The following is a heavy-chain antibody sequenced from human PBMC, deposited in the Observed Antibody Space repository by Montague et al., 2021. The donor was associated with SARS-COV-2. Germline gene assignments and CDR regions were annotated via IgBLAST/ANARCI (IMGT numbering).Heavy chain of an antibody. J-gene: IGHJ4*02. D-gene: IGHD5-18*01. Sequence: SLRLSCAASGFTFSSYAMSWVRQAPGKGLEWVSAISGSGGSTYYXDSVKGRFTISRDNSKNTLYVQMNSLRAEDTAVYYCAKLTTGYSYGTGDYWGQGTPVTVSS. V-gene: IGHV3-23*01. CDR1: GFTFSSYA. CDR2: ISGSGGST. CDR3: AKLTTGYSYGTGDY.